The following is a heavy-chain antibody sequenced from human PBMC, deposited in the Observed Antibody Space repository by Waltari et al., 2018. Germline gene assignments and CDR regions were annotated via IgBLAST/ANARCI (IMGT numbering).Heavy chain of an antibody. Sequence: EVQLVESGGGLVQPGGSLRLSCVASGFNFGRPWMSWVRQAPEKGLEWVADIKQDGTQQYYVDSVKGRFTVSRDNHKNSLFLQMNSLRAEDTAVYYCARALPGEITVYDYWAQGALVTVSS. CDR1: GFNFGRPW. D-gene: IGHD3-10*01. CDR2: IKQDGTQQ. V-gene: IGHV3-7*01. CDR3: ARALPGEITVYDY. J-gene: IGHJ4*02.